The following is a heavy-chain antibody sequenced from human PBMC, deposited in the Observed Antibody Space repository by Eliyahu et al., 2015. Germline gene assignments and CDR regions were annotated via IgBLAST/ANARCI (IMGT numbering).Heavy chain of an antibody. CDR2: IYYSGST. V-gene: IGHV4-59*01. Sequence: QVQLQESGPGLVKPSETLSLTCXVXGGSISSYYWSWIRQPPGKGLEWIGYIYYSGSTNYNPSLKSRVTISVDTSKNQFSLKLSSVTAADTAVYYCARERGSRFDYWGQGTLVTVSS. CDR3: ARERGSRFDY. D-gene: IGHD5-12*01. CDR1: GGSISSYY. J-gene: IGHJ4*02.